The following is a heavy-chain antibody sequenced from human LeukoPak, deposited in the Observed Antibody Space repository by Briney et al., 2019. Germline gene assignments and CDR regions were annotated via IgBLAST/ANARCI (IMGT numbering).Heavy chain of an antibody. Sequence: PSETLSLTCTVSGGSISSHYWSWIRQSPGKGLEWIGYIYYSGSTNFNPSLKSRVTISVDTSKNQFSLKLSSVTAADTAVYYCARASSGWYNWFDPWGQGTLVTVSS. V-gene: IGHV4-59*11. J-gene: IGHJ5*02. CDR3: ARASSGWYNWFDP. CDR2: IYYSGST. CDR1: GGSISSHY. D-gene: IGHD6-19*01.